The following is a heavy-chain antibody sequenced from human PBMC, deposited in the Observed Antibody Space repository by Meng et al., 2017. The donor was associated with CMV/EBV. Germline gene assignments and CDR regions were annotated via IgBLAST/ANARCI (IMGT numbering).Heavy chain of an antibody. V-gene: IGHV4-30-4*08. CDR2: IYYSGST. Sequence: GPPQGAGPGLVKPSQTLSLPCTVSGGSISSGDYYWSWIRQPPGKGLEWIGYIYYSGSTYYNPSLKSRVTISVDTSKNQFSLKLSSVTAADTAVYYCARVGRTSCYDYWGQGTLVTVAS. J-gene: IGHJ4*02. D-gene: IGHD2-2*01. CDR3: ARVGRTSCYDY. CDR1: GGSISSGDYY.